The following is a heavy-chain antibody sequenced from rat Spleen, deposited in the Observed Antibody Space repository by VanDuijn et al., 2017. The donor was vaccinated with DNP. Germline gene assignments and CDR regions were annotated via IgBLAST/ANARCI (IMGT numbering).Heavy chain of an antibody. CDR1: GFTFSDYN. V-gene: IGHV5S10*01. CDR3: ARRGYGGRGFFDY. Sequence: EVQLVESGGGLVQSGRSLKVSCAASGFTFSDYNMAWVRQAPKKSLEWVATITYDGSKTYYRDSVKGRFTISRDNAKSTLNLQMDSLRSEDTATYYCARRGYGGRGFFDYWGQGTLVTVSS. CDR2: ITYDGSKT. J-gene: IGHJ3*01. D-gene: IGHD1-11*01.